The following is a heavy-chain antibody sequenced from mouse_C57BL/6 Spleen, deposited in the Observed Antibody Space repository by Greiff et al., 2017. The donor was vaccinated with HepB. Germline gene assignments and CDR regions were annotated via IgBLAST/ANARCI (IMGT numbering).Heavy chain of an antibody. V-gene: IGHV1-64*01. CDR2: IHPNSGST. D-gene: IGHD1-1*01. CDR3: AIITTEAWFAY. J-gene: IGHJ3*01. Sequence: QVQLQQPGAELVKPGASVKLSCKASGYNFTSYWMHWVKQRPGQGLEWIGMIHPNSGSTNYNEKFKSKATLTVDKSSSTAYMQLSSLTSEDSAVYYCAIITTEAWFAYWGQGTLVTVSA. CDR1: GYNFTSYW.